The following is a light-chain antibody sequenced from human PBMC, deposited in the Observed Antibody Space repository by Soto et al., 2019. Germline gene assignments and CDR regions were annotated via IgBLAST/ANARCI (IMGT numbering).Light chain of an antibody. V-gene: IGKV3-11*01. Sequence: EIVMTQSPATLSLSPGERATLSCRASQSVSSYLAWYQQKPGQAPRLLIYDASNRATGIPARFSGGGSGTDFTLTIDNLEPEDFAIYYCQQRSNWPSITFGQGTRLEIK. CDR3: QQRSNWPSIT. CDR1: QSVSSY. CDR2: DAS. J-gene: IGKJ5*01.